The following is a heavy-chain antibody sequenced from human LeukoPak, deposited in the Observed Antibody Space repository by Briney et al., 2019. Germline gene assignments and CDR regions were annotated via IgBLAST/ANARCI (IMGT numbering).Heavy chain of an antibody. CDR3: ARDLKTGTLSGGDY. J-gene: IGHJ4*02. Sequence: AGGSLRLSCAVSGFAFGSEAMSWVRQSPARGLEWVASISPGGGTTYYADSVKGRFTISRDNSNNSLFVQMNSLRAEDTAVYYCARDLKTGTLSGGDYWGQGTLVTVSS. D-gene: IGHD1-7*01. V-gene: IGHV3-23*01. CDR2: ISPGGGTT. CDR1: GFAFGSEA.